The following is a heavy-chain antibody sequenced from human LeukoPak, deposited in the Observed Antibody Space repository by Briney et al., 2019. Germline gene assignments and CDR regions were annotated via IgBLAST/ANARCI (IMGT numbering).Heavy chain of an antibody. CDR3: VRWATSLDF. CDR2: INHNGSEK. D-gene: IGHD3-10*01. V-gene: IGHV3-7*01. CDR1: GFTLSDYW. J-gene: IGHJ4*02. Sequence: QPGGSLRLSCAASGFTLSDYWMSWVRQAPGKGLEWVANINHNGSEKYCGDSVTGRFTISRDNAKNSLYLQMNNLRAEDSAVYYCVRWATSLDFWGQGTLVTVSS.